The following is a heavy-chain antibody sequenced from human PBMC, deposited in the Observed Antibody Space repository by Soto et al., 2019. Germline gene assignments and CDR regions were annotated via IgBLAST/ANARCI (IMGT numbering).Heavy chain of an antibody. J-gene: IGHJ5*02. V-gene: IGHV1-69*01. D-gene: IGHD2-15*01. CDR1: GGTFSSYA. Sequence: QVQLVQSGAEVKKPGSSVKVSCKASGGTFSSYAISWVRQAPGQGLEWMGGIIPIFDTANYAQKFQGRVTITADESTSTAYMELSSLRSEDTAVYYCALFYCSGGGCYPPYFFSWFDPWGQGTLVTVSS. CDR3: ALFYCSGGGCYPPYFFSWFDP. CDR2: IIPIFDTA.